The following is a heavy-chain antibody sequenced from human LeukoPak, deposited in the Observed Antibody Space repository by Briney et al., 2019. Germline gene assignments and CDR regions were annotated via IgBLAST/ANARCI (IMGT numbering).Heavy chain of an antibody. CDR1: GFTFSSYG. J-gene: IGHJ4*02. CDR3: AKRSDYGGNWNYFDY. Sequence: GGSLRLSCAASGFTFSSYGMSWVRQAPGKGLEWVSATSASGGSTYYADSVKGRFTISRDSSKNTLYLQMNSLRAEDTAVYYCAKRSDYGGNWNYFDYWGQGTLVTVSS. V-gene: IGHV3-23*01. CDR2: TSASGGST. D-gene: IGHD4-23*01.